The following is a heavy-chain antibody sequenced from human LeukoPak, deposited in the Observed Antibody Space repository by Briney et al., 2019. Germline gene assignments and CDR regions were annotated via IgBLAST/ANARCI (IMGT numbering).Heavy chain of an antibody. V-gene: IGHV4-39*01. J-gene: IGHJ4*02. CDR3: AKSGGYGLIDH. CDR2: IYSSGST. Sequence: TSETLSLTCTVSVGSIGSTNYYWGWIRQPPGKGLEWIGNIYSSGSTYYNASLQSRVTISIDTSKNQFSLRLNSVTAADMAMYYCAKSGGYGLIDHWGQGTRVTVSS. D-gene: IGHD1-26*01. CDR1: VGSIGSTNYY.